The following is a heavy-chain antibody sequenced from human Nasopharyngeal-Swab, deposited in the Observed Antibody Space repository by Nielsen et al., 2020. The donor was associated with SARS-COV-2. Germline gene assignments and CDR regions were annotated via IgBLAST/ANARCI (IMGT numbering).Heavy chain of an antibody. CDR2: MYVSGRT. Sequence: SETLSLTFTVSGASITSGDYFWSWIRQPAGKGLQWIARMYVSGRTDYNPSLKSRVTMSLDTSKNQFSLKLSYVTAPDTAVYYCARYSSTSHTKGDWYFDLWGRGTLVTVSS. CDR3: ARYSSTSHTKGDWYFDL. J-gene: IGHJ2*01. D-gene: IGHD2-2*01. CDR1: GASITSGDYF. V-gene: IGHV4-61*02.